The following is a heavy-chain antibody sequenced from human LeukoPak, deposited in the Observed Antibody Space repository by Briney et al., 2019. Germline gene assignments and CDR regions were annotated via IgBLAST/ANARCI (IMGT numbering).Heavy chain of an antibody. J-gene: IGHJ6*03. CDR2: ISTDGSST. CDR3: ARVWGGYYYYMDV. Sequence: GGSLRLSCAASGFTFSSYWMHWVRQAPGKGLVWVSRISTDGSSTNYADSVKGRFTISRDNAKNTLYLQMSSLRAEDTAVYYCARVWGGYYYYMDVWGKGTTVTVSS. D-gene: IGHD3-16*01. CDR1: GFTFSSYW. V-gene: IGHV3-74*01.